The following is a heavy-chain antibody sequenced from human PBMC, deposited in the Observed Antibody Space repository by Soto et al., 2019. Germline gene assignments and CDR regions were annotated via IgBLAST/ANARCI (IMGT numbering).Heavy chain of an antibody. Sequence: ASVKVSCKASGYTFTSYGISWVRKAPGQGLEWMGWISAYNGNTNYAQKLQGRVTMTTDTSTSTAYMELRSLRSDDTAVHYCARGTTSYYVFWSGYHRDPDDAFDIWGQG. V-gene: IGHV1-18*01. CDR3: ARGTTSYYVFWSGYHRDPDDAFDI. J-gene: IGHJ3*02. D-gene: IGHD3-3*01. CDR2: ISAYNGNT. CDR1: GYTFTSYG.